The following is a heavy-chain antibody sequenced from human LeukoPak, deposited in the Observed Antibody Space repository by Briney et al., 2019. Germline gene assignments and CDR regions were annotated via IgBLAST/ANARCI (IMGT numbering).Heavy chain of an antibody. CDR2: IYYSGST. Sequence: SETLSLTCTVSGGSISSYYWSWIRQPPGKGLEWIGYIYYSGSTNYNPSLKSRVTISVDTSKNQFSLKLSSVTAADTAVYYCARGKMDYYFDYWGQGILVTVSS. CDR1: GGSISSYY. CDR3: ARGKMDYYFDY. D-gene: IGHD2-8*01. J-gene: IGHJ4*02. V-gene: IGHV4-59*01.